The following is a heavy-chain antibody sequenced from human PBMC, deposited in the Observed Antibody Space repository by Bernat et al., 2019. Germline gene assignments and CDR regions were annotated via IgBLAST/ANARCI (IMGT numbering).Heavy chain of an antibody. D-gene: IGHD3-16*02. CDR1: GFTFSSYG. CDR3: GAVSVCRAT. J-gene: IGHJ5*02. Sequence: QVQLVESGGGVVQPGRSLRLSCAASGFTFSSYGMHWVRQAPGKGLEWVAVISYDGSNKYYADSVKGRFTISRDNSKNTLYLQMNSLRAEDTAVYYCGAVSVCRATWGQGTLVTVSS. V-gene: IGHV3-30*03. CDR2: ISYDGSNK.